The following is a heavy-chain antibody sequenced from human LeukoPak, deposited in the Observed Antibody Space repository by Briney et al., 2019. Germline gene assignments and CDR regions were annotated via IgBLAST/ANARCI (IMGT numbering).Heavy chain of an antibody. Sequence: GGSLRLSCAASGFTFSSNYMSWVRQAPGKGLEWVSVIYSGGSTYYSESVKGRFTISTDNAKNTRYLQMNSLRAEDTAVYFCARASTTVPNLLDNWGEGTLVTVSS. CDR2: IYSGGST. J-gene: IGHJ4*02. D-gene: IGHD4-17*01. V-gene: IGHV3-66*01. CDR3: ARASTTVPNLLDN. CDR1: GFTFSSNY.